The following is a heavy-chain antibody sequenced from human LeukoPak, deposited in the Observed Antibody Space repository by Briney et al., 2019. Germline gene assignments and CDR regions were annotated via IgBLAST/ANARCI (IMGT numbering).Heavy chain of an antibody. Sequence: GGSLRLSCAASGITFSSYGMSWVRQAPGKGLEWVSSISSTGGTTYYADSVKGRFTISRNNSKNTLYLQMNSLRAEDTAIYYCAKNGDRGAYCTGGTCYPYFYYYMDVWGKGTTVTISS. D-gene: IGHD2-15*01. CDR1: GITFSSYG. V-gene: IGHV3-23*01. CDR2: ISSTGGTT. CDR3: AKNGDRGAYCTGGTCYPYFYYYMDV. J-gene: IGHJ6*03.